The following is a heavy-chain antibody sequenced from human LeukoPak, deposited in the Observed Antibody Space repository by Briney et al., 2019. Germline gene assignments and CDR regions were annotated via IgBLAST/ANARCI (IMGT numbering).Heavy chain of an antibody. CDR1: GFTFSSYG. V-gene: IGHV3-33*01. Sequence: GRSLRLSCAASGFTFSSYGMHWVRQAPGKGLEWVAVIWYDGSNKYYADSVKGRFTISRDNSKNTLYLQMNSLRAEDTAVYYCAREWDSGSYYLGYFDYWGQGTLVTVSS. J-gene: IGHJ4*02. CDR3: AREWDSGSYYLGYFDY. D-gene: IGHD1-26*01. CDR2: IWYDGSNK.